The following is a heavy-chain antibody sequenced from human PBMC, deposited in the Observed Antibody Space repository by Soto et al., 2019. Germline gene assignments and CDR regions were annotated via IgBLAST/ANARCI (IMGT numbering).Heavy chain of an antibody. CDR3: ARSAISIAARPAYFDY. D-gene: IGHD6-6*01. CDR2: IYYSGST. V-gene: IGHV4-39*01. J-gene: IGHJ4*02. Sequence: QLQLQESGPGLVKPSETLSLTCTVSGGSISSSSYYWGWIRQPPGKGLEWIGSIYYSGSTYYNPSLKSRVTISVDTSKNQFSLTLSSVTAADTAVYYCARSAISIAARPAYFDYWGQGTLVTVSS. CDR1: GGSISSSSYY.